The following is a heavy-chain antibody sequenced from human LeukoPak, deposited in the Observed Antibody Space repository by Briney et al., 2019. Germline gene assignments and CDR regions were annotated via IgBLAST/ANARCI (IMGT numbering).Heavy chain of an antibody. J-gene: IGHJ4*02. CDR2: ISYDGSNK. CDR1: GFTFSSYA. CDR3: AGSYYYDSSGPCQFPLFDY. V-gene: IGHV3-30*04. Sequence: GGSLRLSCAASGFTFSSYAMHWVRQAPGKGLEWVAVISYDGSNKYYADSVKGRFTISRDNSKNTLYLQMNSLRAEDTAVYYCAGSYYYDSSGPCQFPLFDYWGQGTLVTVSS. D-gene: IGHD3-22*01.